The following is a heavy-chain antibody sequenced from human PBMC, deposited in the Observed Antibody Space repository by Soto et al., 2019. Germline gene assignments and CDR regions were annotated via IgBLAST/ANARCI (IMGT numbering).Heavy chain of an antibody. V-gene: IGHV3-30*03. Sequence: GGSLRLSCAASGFNFGVFGMHWVRQAPGKGLEWLSVLSYEGSEEYYADSVRGRFTISRDNSKNTLFLQMDSLRVDDTGVYYCALTRRSSLLEVAGPGFDYWGQGTLVTVSS. CDR1: GFNFGVFG. CDR3: ALTRRSSLLEVAGPGFDY. CDR2: LSYEGSEE. D-gene: IGHD6-19*01. J-gene: IGHJ4*02.